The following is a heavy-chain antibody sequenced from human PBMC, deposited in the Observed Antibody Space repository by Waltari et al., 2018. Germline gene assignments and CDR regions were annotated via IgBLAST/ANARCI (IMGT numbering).Heavy chain of an antibody. Sequence: APQFPGKGLVWVSRISPDGSDTNYADSVKGRFTISRDNAKNTLYLQMHSLRAEDTAVYYCAHLFVIRTFDAFDIWGQGTMVTVSS. CDR2: ISPDGSDT. D-gene: IGHD3-10*01. CDR3: AHLFVIRTFDAFDI. J-gene: IGHJ3*02. V-gene: IGHV3-74*01.